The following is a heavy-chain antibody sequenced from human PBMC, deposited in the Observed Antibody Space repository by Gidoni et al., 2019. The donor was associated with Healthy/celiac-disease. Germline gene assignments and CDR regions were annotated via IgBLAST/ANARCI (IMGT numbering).Heavy chain of an antibody. CDR1: GCTFSSYA. V-gene: IGHV3-23*01. CDR2: ISGSGGST. CDR3: AKRQGEWLRPPHFDY. J-gene: IGHJ4*02. D-gene: IGHD5-12*01. Sequence: EVQLLESGGGLVQPGGSLRLSCSAPGCTFSSYAMSWVRQAPGKGLEWVSAISGSGGSTYYADSVKGRFTISRDNSKNTLYLQMNSLRAEDTAVYYCAKRQGEWLRPPHFDYWGQGTLVTVSS.